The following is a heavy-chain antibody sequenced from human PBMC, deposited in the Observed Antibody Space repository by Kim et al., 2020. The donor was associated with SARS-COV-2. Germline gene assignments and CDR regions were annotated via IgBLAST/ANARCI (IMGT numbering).Heavy chain of an antibody. CDR2: IKEDGSER. D-gene: IGHD1-26*01. J-gene: IGHJ4*02. Sequence: GGSLRLSCAASGFTFSSNWMSWVRLAPGKGLEWVAKIKEDGSERYYVSSVEGRFTISRDNAKNSLYLQMNSLRAEDTGVYYCARDRSYSLDYWGQGTLVTVSS. CDR1: GFTFSSNW. CDR3: ARDRSYSLDY. V-gene: IGHV3-7*01.